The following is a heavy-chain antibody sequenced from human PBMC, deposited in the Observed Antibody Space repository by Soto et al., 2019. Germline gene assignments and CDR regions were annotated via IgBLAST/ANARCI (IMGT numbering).Heavy chain of an antibody. CDR3: AATYSTSWYWFDT. CDR1: GFSLSNAGLG. Sequence: QVTVKESGPVLVKPTETLTLTCTVSGFSLSNAGLGVSWIRQPPGKALEWLAHISSNDEKSYSTSLKSRLTISKDTSKSQVVLTMTNMDPVDTATYYCAATYSTSWYWFDTWGQGTLVTVSS. J-gene: IGHJ5*02. CDR2: ISSNDEK. D-gene: IGHD6-13*01. V-gene: IGHV2-26*01.